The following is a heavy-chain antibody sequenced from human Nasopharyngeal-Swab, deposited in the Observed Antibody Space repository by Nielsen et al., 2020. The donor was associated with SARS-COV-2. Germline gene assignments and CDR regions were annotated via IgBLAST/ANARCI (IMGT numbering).Heavy chain of an antibody. V-gene: IGHV1-2*02. CDR2: INPNSGGT. J-gene: IGHJ4*02. CDR3: ANLWFGELLSENNDY. D-gene: IGHD3-10*01. Sequence: ASVKVSCKASGGTFSSYAISWVRQAPGQGLEWMGWINPNSGGTNYAQKFQGRVTMTRDTSISTAYMELSRLRSDDTAVYYCANLWFGELLSENNDYWGQGTLVTVSS. CDR1: GGTFSSYA.